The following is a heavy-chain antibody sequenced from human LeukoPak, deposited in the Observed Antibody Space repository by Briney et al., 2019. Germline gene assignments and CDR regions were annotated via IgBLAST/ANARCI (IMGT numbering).Heavy chain of an antibody. CDR3: ASQSRGIDY. J-gene: IGHJ4*02. CDR1: GYTFTNYG. V-gene: IGHV1-69*13. D-gene: IGHD3-16*01. Sequence: ASVKVSCKTSGYTFTNYGISWVRQAPGQGLEWMGGIIPIFGTANYAQKFQGRVTTTADESTSTAYMELSSLRSEDTAVYYCASQSRGIDYWGQGTLVTVSS. CDR2: IIPIFGTA.